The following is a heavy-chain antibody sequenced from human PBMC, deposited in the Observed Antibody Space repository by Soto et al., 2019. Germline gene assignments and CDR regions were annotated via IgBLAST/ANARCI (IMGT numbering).Heavy chain of an antibody. CDR3: ARGLDFYGSGSPDLNGY. CDR1: GGSVSGASYY. Sequence: TSETLSLTCSVSGGSVSGASYYWSWIRQPPGKGLEWIGNINHSGATNYNPSLKTRATISVDTSKKQFSLKLTSLTSADTAVYYCARGLDFYGSGSPDLNGYWGQGSPVTVSS. D-gene: IGHD3-10*01. V-gene: IGHV4-61*01. J-gene: IGHJ4*02. CDR2: INHSGAT.